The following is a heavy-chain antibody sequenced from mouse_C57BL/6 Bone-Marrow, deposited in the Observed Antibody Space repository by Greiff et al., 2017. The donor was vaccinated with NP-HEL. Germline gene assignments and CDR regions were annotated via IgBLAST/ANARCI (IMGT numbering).Heavy chain of an antibody. J-gene: IGHJ1*03. CDR3: ARDRGPDAWYFDV. V-gene: IGHV5-4*01. CDR2: ISDGGSYT. Sequence: EVMLVESGGGLVKPGGSLKLSCAASGFTFSSYAMSWVRQTPEKRLEWVATISDGGSYTYYPDNVKGRFTISRDNAKNNLYLQMSHLKSEDTAMYYCARDRGPDAWYFDVWGTGTTVTVSS. D-gene: IGHD3-3*01. CDR1: GFTFSSYA.